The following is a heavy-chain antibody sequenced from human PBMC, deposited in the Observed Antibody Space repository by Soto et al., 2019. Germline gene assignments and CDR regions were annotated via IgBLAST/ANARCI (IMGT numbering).Heavy chain of an antibody. J-gene: IGHJ4*02. CDR2: ISGNGGST. V-gene: IGHV3-23*01. Sequence: GGSLRLSCAASGFTFSNYAMNWVRQAPGKGLEWVSTISGNGGSTYYADSVKGRFTISRDNSKNTLYLQMNSLRAEDTAVYYCAKSSKRNYYGSGSYDYWGQGTLVTVSS. CDR1: GFTFSNYA. D-gene: IGHD3-10*01. CDR3: AKSSKRNYYGSGSYDY.